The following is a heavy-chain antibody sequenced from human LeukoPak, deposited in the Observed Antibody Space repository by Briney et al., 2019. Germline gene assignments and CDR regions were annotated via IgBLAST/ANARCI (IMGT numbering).Heavy chain of an antibody. V-gene: IGHV4-59*01. J-gene: IGHJ3*02. CDR3: ARDRSMDAFDI. D-gene: IGHD3-16*02. CDR2: IYYSGTT. CDR1: GGSISNYY. Sequence: PSETLSLTCTVSGGSISNYYWNWIRQPPGKGLELIGYIYYSGTTNYNPSLKSRVTILVDTSKNQFSLKLSSVTAADTAVYYCARDRSMDAFDIWGQGTMVTVSS.